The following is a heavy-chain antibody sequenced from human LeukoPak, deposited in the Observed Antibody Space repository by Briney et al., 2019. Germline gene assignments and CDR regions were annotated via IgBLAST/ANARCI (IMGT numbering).Heavy chain of an antibody. J-gene: IGHJ4*02. Sequence: GGSLRLSCADSAFNFSNYWMSWVRQAPGQGLEWVANIKEDGSDKYYAYSVKGRFTISRDNAKNSLYLQMNSLRVEDTAVYYCARAWSHGFDDWGQGTLVTVSS. CDR2: IKEDGSDK. CDR1: AFNFSNYW. V-gene: IGHV3-7*04. CDR3: ARAWSHGFDD.